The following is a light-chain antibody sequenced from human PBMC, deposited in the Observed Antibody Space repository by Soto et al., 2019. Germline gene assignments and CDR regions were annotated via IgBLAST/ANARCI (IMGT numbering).Light chain of an antibody. CDR2: GAC. CDR3: QSYNDWPFT. Sequence: EIVMTQSPAALSVSPGERVTLSCRASESLSTYLAWYQHKPGQAPRLLIYGACTKATGIPARFSGSGSATDFTLTISSLQSEDFAVYYCQSYNDWPFTLGQGTKVEIK. V-gene: IGKV3-15*01. J-gene: IGKJ2*01. CDR1: ESLSTY.